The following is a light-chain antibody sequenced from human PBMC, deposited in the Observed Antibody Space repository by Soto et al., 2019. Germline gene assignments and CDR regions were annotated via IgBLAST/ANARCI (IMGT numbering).Light chain of an antibody. J-gene: IGKJ1*01. CDR2: WAS. V-gene: IGKV4-1*01. Sequence: DIVMTQSPDSLAVSLGERATINCKSSQSLLYGSTNKNYLAWYQQKPGQPPKLIIYWASTRESGVPDRFSGSGSGTDFTLTISSLQAEDVAVYFCQQYYGAWTFGQGTKVEIK. CDR1: QSLLYGSTNKNY. CDR3: QQYYGAWT.